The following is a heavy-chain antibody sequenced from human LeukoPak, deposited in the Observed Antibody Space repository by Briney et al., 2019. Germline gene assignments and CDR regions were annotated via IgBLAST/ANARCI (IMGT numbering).Heavy chain of an antibody. D-gene: IGHD6-6*01. CDR1: GGTFSSYA. J-gene: IGHJ4*02. V-gene: IGHV1-69*04. CDR2: IIPILGIA. Sequence: GASVKVSCKASGGTFSSYAISWVRQAPGQGLEWMGRIIPILGIANYAQKFQGRVTITADKSTSTAYMELSSLRSEDTAVYYCATSTYSSSPGGYWGQGTLVTVSS. CDR3: ATSTYSSSPGGY.